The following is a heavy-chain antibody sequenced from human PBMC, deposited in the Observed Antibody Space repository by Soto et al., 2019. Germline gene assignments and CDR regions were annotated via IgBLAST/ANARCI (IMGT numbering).Heavy chain of an antibody. J-gene: IGHJ4*02. D-gene: IGHD5-18*01. V-gene: IGHV4-4*07. CDR1: GGSISSYY. CDR2: IYTSGST. CDR3: ARGGIQLSYAFDY. Sequence: PSETLSLTCTVSGGSISSYYWSWIRQPAGKGLQWIGRIYTSGSTSYNPSLKSRVTMSMDTSQTQIYLNLTSVTAADTAVYYCARGGIQLSYAFDYWGQGILVTVSS.